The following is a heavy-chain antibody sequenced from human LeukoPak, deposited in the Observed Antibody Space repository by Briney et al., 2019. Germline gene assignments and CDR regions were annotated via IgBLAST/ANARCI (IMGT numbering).Heavy chain of an antibody. J-gene: IGHJ4*02. CDR2: IIPIFGTA. V-gene: IGHV1-69*05. CDR3: ARGATRFWVFDY. CDR1: GGTFSSYA. Sequence: SVKDSCKASGGTFSSYAISWVRQAPGQGREWMGEIIPIFGTANYAQKFQGRVTITTDESTSTAYMELSSLRSEDTAVYYCARGATRFWVFDYWGQGTLVTVSS. D-gene: IGHD5-12*01.